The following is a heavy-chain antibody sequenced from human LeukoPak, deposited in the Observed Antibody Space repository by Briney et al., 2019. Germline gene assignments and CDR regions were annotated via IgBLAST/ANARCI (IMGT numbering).Heavy chain of an antibody. J-gene: IGHJ4*02. Sequence: GGSLRLSCAASGFTFSSYAMHWVRQAPGKGLEWVALISYDGSNQLYADSVRGRFTISRDNSKNTLQLQLNSLRVEDTAVYYCARIDILTGYAAVGDCWGQGALVTVSS. D-gene: IGHD3-9*01. CDR2: ISYDGSNQ. CDR3: ARIDILTGYAAVGDC. CDR1: GFTFSSYA. V-gene: IGHV3-30*01.